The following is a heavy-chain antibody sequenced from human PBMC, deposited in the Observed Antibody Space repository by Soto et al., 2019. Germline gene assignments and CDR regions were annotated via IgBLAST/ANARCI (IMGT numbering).Heavy chain of an antibody. V-gene: IGHV3-23*01. D-gene: IGHD6-19*01. CDR2: ISGSGGST. CDR3: AKTAAPPADLYSSGWYSVYEH. J-gene: IGHJ1*01. CDR1: GFTFSSYA. Sequence: EVQLLESGGGLVQPGGSMRLSCAASGFTFSSYAMSWVRQAPGKGLEWVSAISGSGGSTYYADSVKGRFTISRDNSKNTLYLQMNSLRAEDTAVYYCAKTAAPPADLYSSGWYSVYEHWGQVTLVTVSS.